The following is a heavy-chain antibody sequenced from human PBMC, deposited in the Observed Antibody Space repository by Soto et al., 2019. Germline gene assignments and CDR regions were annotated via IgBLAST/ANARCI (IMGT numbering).Heavy chain of an antibody. CDR1: GFTFSSYG. J-gene: IGHJ4*02. V-gene: IGHV3-30*18. D-gene: IGHD4-17*01. CDR2: ISYDGSNK. Sequence: QVQLVESGGGVVQPGRSLRLSCAASGFTFSSYGMHWVRQAPGKGLEWVAVISYDGSNKYYADSVKGRFTISRDNSKNTLYLQMNSLRAEDTAVYYCAKDQDYGDYFPKLSFDYWGQGTLVTVSS. CDR3: AKDQDYGDYFPKLSFDY.